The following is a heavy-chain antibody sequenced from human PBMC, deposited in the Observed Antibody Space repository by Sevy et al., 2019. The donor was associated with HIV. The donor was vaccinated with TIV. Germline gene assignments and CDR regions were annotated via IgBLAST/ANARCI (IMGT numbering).Heavy chain of an antibody. V-gene: IGHV3-15*01. CDR2: IKSKTDGGTT. CDR1: GFTFSNAW. D-gene: IGHD3-10*01. Sequence: GGSLRLSCAASGFTFSNAWMSWVRQAPGKGLEWVGCIKSKTDGGTTDYAAPVKGRFTISRDDSKNTLYLQMNSLKTEDTAVYYCTTPEFPIYYGMDVWGQRTTVTVSS. J-gene: IGHJ6*02. CDR3: TTPEFPIYYGMDV.